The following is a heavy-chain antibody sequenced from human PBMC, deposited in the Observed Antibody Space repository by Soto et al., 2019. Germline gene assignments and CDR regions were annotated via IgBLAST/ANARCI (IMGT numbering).Heavy chain of an antibody. CDR3: AGGYDILTGYLISVMDY. Sequence: LVKFSCKASGGTFSSYAISWVRQATGQGLEWMGGIIPIFGTANYAQKFQGRVTITADESTSTAYMELSSLRSEDTAVYYCAGGYDILTGYLISVMDYWGQGTLVTVSS. J-gene: IGHJ4*02. D-gene: IGHD3-9*01. CDR2: IIPIFGTA. CDR1: GGTFSSYA. V-gene: IGHV1-69*13.